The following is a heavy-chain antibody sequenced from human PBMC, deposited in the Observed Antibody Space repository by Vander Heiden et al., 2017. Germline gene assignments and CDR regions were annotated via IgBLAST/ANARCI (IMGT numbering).Heavy chain of an antibody. CDR2: IYYSGST. V-gene: IGHV4-31*03. D-gene: IGHD4-17*01. CDR1: GGSISRGGYY. J-gene: IGHJ4*02. Sequence: QVQLQESGPGLVTPSQTLSPTCTVSGGSISRGGYYWSWIRQHPGKGLEWIGYIYYSGSTYDNPALKCRVTISVDTSKNQFSLKLSSVTAADTAVYYGARKYGAEPGLFDYWGEGTLVAVSS. CDR3: ARKYGAEPGLFDY.